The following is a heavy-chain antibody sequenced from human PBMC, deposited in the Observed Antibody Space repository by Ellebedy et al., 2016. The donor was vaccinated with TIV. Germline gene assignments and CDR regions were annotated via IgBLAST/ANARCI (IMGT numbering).Heavy chain of an antibody. J-gene: IGHJ4*02. CDR1: GYTLTDLS. CDR3: ATATYEILTGYW. CDR2: YDPEDGET. Sequence: ASVKVSCXVSGYTLTDLSMHWVRQAPGKGPEWMGGYDPEDGETIYAQTFQGRVTMTEDTSTDTAYMELSSLRSEDTAVYYCATATYEILTGYWWGQGTLVTVSS. D-gene: IGHD3-9*01. V-gene: IGHV1-24*01.